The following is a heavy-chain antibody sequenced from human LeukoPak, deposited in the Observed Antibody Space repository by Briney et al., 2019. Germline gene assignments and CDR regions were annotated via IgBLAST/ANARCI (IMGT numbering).Heavy chain of an antibody. D-gene: IGHD3-3*01. CDR3: AREGDNYDFWSGHYYGMDV. V-gene: IGHV1-2*02. Sequence: GASVKVSCKASGYTFTGYYMRWVRQAPGQGLEWMGWINPNSGGTNYAQKFQGRVTMTRDTSISTAYMELSRLRSDDTAVYYCAREGDNYDFWSGHYYGMDVWGQGTTVTVSS. CDR1: GYTFTGYY. CDR2: INPNSGGT. J-gene: IGHJ6*02.